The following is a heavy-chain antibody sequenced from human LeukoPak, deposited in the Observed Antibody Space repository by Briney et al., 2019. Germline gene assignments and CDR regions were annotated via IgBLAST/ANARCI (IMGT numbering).Heavy chain of an antibody. CDR2: IYYSGST. CDR3: ARHLRGEQQLSGFDY. CDR1: GSSISSYY. Sequence: SETLSLTCTVSGSSISSYYWSWIRQPPGKGLEWIGYIYYSGSTKYNPSLRGRVTISADTSKNQFSLKLGSVTAADTAVYYCARHLRGEQQLSGFDYWGQGTPVTVSS. V-gene: IGHV4-59*08. D-gene: IGHD6-13*01. J-gene: IGHJ4*02.